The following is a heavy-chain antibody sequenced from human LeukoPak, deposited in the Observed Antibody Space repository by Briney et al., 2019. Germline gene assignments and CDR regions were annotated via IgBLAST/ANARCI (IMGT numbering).Heavy chain of an antibody. V-gene: IGHV4-39*01. Sequence: SETLSLTCSVSGGSISSSRYYWGWIRQPPGKGLEWIGSVYYSGSTEYNPSLKRRVTISVDTSKHQFSLKVNSVTAADTATYYCASHLDYYDRSGHWMINWFDPWGQGILVTVSA. D-gene: IGHD3-22*01. CDR2: VYYSGST. J-gene: IGHJ5*02. CDR1: GGSISSSRYY. CDR3: ASHLDYYDRSGHWMINWFDP.